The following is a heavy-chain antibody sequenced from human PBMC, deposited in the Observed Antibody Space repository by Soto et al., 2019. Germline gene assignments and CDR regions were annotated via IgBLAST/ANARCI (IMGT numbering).Heavy chain of an antibody. CDR3: ARHKGLAPYYYYGMDV. CDR2: IYPGDSDT. Sequence: PGESLKISCKGSGYSFTSYWIGWVRQMPGKGLEWMGIIYPGDSDTRYSPSFQGHVTISADKSISTAYLQWSSLKASDTAMYYCARHKGLAPYYYYGMDVWGKGTTVTVSS. CDR1: GYSFTSYW. J-gene: IGHJ6*04. V-gene: IGHV5-51*01.